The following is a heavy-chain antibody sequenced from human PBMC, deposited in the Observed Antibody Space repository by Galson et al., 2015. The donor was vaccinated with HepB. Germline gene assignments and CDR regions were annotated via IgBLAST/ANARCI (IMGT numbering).Heavy chain of an antibody. CDR2: ISYDGSNK. V-gene: IGHV3-30-3*01. CDR1: GFTFSSYA. J-gene: IGHJ4*02. CDR3: ARDGDSYGPEPLDY. Sequence: SLRLSCAASGFTFSSYAMHWVRQAPGKGLEWVAVISYDGSNKYYADSVKGRFTISRDNSKNTLYLQMNSLRAEDTAVYYCARDGDSYGPEPLDYWGQGTLVTVSS. D-gene: IGHD5-18*01.